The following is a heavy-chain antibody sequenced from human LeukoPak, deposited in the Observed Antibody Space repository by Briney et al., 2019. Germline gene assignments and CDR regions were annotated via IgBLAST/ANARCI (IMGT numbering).Heavy chain of an antibody. CDR1: GFTFSSYS. CDR2: ISSSSSYI. V-gene: IGHV3-21*01. Sequence: GGSLRLSCAASGFTFSSYSMNWVRQAPGTGLEWVSSISSSSSYIYYADSVKGRFTISRDNAQNSLYLQMNSLRAEDTAVYYCARKTWNGSNGSWGQGTLVTVSS. J-gene: IGHJ4*02. D-gene: IGHD1-26*01. CDR3: ARKTWNGSNGS.